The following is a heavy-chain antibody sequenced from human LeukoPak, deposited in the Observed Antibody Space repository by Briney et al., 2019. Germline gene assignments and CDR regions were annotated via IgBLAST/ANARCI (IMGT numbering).Heavy chain of an antibody. CDR2: ISAYNGNT. J-gene: IGHJ4*02. CDR1: GYTFTSCG. V-gene: IGHV1-18*01. D-gene: IGHD6-13*01. Sequence: GASVKVSCKASGYTFTSCGISWVRQAPGQGLEWMGWISAYNGNTNYAQKLQGRVTITTDTSTSTAYMELRSLRSDDTAVYYCARVRNIAAAAYFDYWGQGTLVTVSS. CDR3: ARVRNIAAAAYFDY.